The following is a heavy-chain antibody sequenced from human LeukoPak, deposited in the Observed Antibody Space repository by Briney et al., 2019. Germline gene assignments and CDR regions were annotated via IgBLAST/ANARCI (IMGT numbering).Heavy chain of an antibody. V-gene: IGHV1-2*02. CDR3: ARTPLIGSVLIDY. J-gene: IGHJ4*02. CDR2: INPNSGGT. CDR1: GYTFTGYY. Sequence: ASVKVSCKTSGYTFTGYYIHWVRQAPGQGLEWMGWINPNSGGTNYAQKFQGRVTMTRDTSISTAYMELSRLRSDDTAVYYCARTPLIGSVLIDYWGQGTLVTVSS. D-gene: IGHD6-25*01.